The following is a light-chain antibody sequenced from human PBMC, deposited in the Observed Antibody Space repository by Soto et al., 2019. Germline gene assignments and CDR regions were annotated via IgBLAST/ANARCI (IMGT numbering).Light chain of an antibody. CDR3: QQYGSSAWT. V-gene: IGKV3-20*01. J-gene: IGKJ1*01. CDR2: GAS. CDR1: QSVSSSY. Sequence: EIVLTQSPGTLSLSPGERVTLSCRASQSVSSSYLAWYQQKPGQAPRLLIYGASSRATGIPDRFSASGSGTDFTLTISRLEPEDFAVYYCQQYGSSAWTFGQGTKVEIK.